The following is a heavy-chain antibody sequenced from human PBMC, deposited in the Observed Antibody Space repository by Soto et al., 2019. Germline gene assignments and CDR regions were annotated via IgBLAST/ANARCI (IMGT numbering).Heavy chain of an antibody. CDR2: IGTAGDT. CDR1: GFTFSSYD. J-gene: IGHJ4*02. Sequence: GGSLRLSCAASGFTFSSYDMHWVRQATGKGLEWVSAIGTAGDTYYPGSVKGRFTISRENAKNSLYLQMNSLRAGDTAVYYCARGGSSSWPYYFDYWGQGTLVTVSS. CDR3: ARGGSSSWPYYFDY. V-gene: IGHV3-13*01. D-gene: IGHD6-13*01.